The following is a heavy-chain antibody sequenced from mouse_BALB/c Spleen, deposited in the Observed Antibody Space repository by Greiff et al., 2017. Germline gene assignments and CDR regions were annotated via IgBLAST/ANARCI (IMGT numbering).Heavy chain of an antibody. CDR3: ARNYRYDEWFAY. CDR2: ILPGNGST. V-gene: IGHV1-9*01. Sequence: VQVVESGAELMKPGASVKISCKATGYTFSNSWIEWVKQRPGHGLEWIGEILPGNGSTNYNEKFKGKATFTADTSSNTAYMQLSSLTSEDSAFYYCARNYRYDEWFAYWGQGTLVTVSA. D-gene: IGHD2-14*01. J-gene: IGHJ3*01. CDR1: GYTFSNSW.